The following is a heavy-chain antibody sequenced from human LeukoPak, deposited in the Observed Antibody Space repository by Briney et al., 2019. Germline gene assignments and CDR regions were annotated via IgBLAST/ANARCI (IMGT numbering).Heavy chain of an antibody. D-gene: IGHD4-17*01. CDR1: GFTFSSYA. V-gene: IGHV3-48*04. CDR2: ISSSGSTI. CDR3: ARVRTPYGELL. Sequence: GGSLRLSCAASGFTFSSYAMSWVRQAPGKGLEWVSYISSSGSTIYYADSVKGRFTISRDNAKNSLYLQMNSLRAEDTAVYYCARVRTPYGELLWGQGTLVTVSS. J-gene: IGHJ4*02.